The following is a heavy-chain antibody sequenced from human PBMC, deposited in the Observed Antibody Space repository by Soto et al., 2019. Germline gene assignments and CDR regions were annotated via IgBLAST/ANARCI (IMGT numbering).Heavy chain of an antibody. J-gene: IGHJ4*02. CDR2: ISRDGNTI. D-gene: IGHD6-13*01. Sequence: GGSLRLSCAASGFTFSDYCMTWIRQPPGKGLECVSYISRDGNTIHYADSVKGRFTISRDNAKKSLYLQMNSLRAEDTAVYYCARDGIAASGFFDYWGQGILVTVSS. CDR3: ARDGIAASGFFDY. CDR1: GFTFSDYC. V-gene: IGHV3-11*01.